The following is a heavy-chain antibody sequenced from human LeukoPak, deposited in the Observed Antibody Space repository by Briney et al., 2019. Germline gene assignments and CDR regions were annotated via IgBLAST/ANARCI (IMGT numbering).Heavy chain of an antibody. CDR3: ARDFRTLMAPFDY. Sequence: SETLSLTCTVSGGSISSYYWSWIRQPPGKGLEWIGYIYYSGSTNYNPSLKSRVTISVDTSKNQFSLKLSSVTAADTAVYYCARDFRTLMAPFDYWGQGTLVTVSS. CDR2: IYYSGST. V-gene: IGHV4-59*12. J-gene: IGHJ4*02. CDR1: GGSISSYY. D-gene: IGHD5-24*01.